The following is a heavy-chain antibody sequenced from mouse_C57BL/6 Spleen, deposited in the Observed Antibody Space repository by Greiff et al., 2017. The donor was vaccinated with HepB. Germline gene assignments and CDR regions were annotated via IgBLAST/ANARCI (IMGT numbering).Heavy chain of an antibody. J-gene: IGHJ3*01. CDR1: GFTFSSYA. CDR2: ISDGGSYT. V-gene: IGHV5-4*01. CDR3: ARAKLRAY. Sequence: DVQLVESGGGLVKPGGSLKLSCAASGFTFSSYAMSWVRQTPEKRLEWVATISDGGSYTYYPDNVKGRFTISRDNAKNNLYLQMSHLKSEDTAMYYCARAKLRAYWGQGTLVTVSA. D-gene: IGHD1-1*01.